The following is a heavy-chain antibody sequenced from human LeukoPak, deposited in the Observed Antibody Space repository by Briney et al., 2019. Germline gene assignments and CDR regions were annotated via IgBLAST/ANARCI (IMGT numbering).Heavy chain of an antibody. CDR3: ARGGRWDTAGDGYNWFDP. J-gene: IGHJ5*02. D-gene: IGHD5-18*01. CDR2: IYYSGST. Sequence: SETLSLTCAVYGGSFSGYYWSWIRQPPGKGLEWIGYIYYSGSTNYNPSLKSRVTISVDTSKNQFSLKLSSVTAADTAVYYCARGGRWDTAGDGYNWFDPWGQGTLVTVSS. CDR1: GGSFSGYY. V-gene: IGHV4-59*01.